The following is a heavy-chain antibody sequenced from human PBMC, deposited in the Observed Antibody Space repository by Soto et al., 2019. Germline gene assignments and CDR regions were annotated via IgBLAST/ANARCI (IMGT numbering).Heavy chain of an antibody. V-gene: IGHV3-30-3*01. CDR1: GFTFSSYA. Sequence: QVQLVESGGGVVQPGRSLRLSCAASGFTFSSYAMHWVLQAPGKGLEWVAVISYDGSNKYYADSVKGRFTISRDNSKNTLYLQMNSLRAEDTAVYYCARVVVITTSGAFDIWGQGAMVTVSS. CDR3: ARVVVITTSGAFDI. D-gene: IGHD3-22*01. CDR2: ISYDGSNK. J-gene: IGHJ3*02.